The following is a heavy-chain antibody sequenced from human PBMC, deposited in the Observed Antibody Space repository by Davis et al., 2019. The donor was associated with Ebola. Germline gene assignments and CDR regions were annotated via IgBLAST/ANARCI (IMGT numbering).Heavy chain of an antibody. CDR2: ISSSGRII. CDR1: GLTFSDYY. D-gene: IGHD1-26*01. V-gene: IGHV3-11*01. CDR3: ARDRSGGYFDD. J-gene: IGHJ4*02. Sequence: PGGSLRLSCAASGLTFSDYYMSWVRQAPGKGLEWASYISSSGRIIQYADSVKGRFTISRDNAKNSIYLQMNSLRAEDTAVYYCARDRSGGYFDDWGQGTLVTVSS.